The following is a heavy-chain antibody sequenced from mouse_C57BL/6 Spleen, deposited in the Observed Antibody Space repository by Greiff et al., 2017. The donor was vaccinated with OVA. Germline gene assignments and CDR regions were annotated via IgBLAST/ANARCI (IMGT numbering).Heavy chain of an antibody. CDR2: IDPEDGET. V-gene: IGHV14-2*01. J-gene: IGHJ1*03. CDR1: GFNIKDYY. Sequence: EVQGVESGAELVKPGASVKLSCTASGFNIKDYYMHWVKQRTEQGLEWIGRIDPEDGETKYAPKFQGKATITADTSSNTAYLQLSSLTSEDTAVYYCARSGTTVKGLGYFDVWGTGTTVTVSS. CDR3: ARSGTTVKGLGYFDV. D-gene: IGHD1-1*01.